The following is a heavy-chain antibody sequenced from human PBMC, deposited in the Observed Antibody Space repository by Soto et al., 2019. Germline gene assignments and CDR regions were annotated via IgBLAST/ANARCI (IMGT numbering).Heavy chain of an antibody. V-gene: IGHV1-69*01. J-gene: IGHJ4*01. CDR3: ARHAMAVRSRLERWGELSD. D-gene: IGHD3-16*02. CDR1: GGTCSTYA. Sequence: QLQLVQSGSEVRKPGSSVNVSCKASGGTCSTYAISWLRQAPGQGPEWMGGIIPMFGTPNYAQKFQGRVTITADASTSAAYMDLGSLTPDDTAVYYCARHAMAVRSRLERWGELSDWGQGTLVIVSS. CDR2: IIPMFGTP.